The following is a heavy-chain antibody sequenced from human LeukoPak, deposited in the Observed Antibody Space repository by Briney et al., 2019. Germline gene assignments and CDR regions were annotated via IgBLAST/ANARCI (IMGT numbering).Heavy chain of an antibody. CDR3: ARDDSSGSHLDY. CDR2: IKQDGSEK. V-gene: IGHV3-7*03. D-gene: IGHD6-19*01. Sequence: GGSLRLSCEASGFTFSSYWMSWVRQAPGKGLEWVANIKQDGSEKYYVDSVKGRFTISRDNARNSLYLQMNSLRAEDTAVYYCARDDSSGSHLDYWGQGTLVTVSS. J-gene: IGHJ4*02. CDR1: GFTFSSYW.